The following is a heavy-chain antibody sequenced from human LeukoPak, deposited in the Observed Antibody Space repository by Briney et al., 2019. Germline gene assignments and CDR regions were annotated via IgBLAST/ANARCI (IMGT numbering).Heavy chain of an antibody. V-gene: IGHV4-59*01. CDR1: GGSISSYY. D-gene: IGHD1-26*01. CDR2: IHYSGST. Sequence: SETLSLTCTVSGGSISSYYWSWIRQTPGKGLEWIGYIHYSGSTNYNPSLKSRVTISVDTSKNQFSLNLNSVTAADTALYYCASGSYYYFDYWGQGTLVTVSS. CDR3: ASGSYYYFDY. J-gene: IGHJ4*02.